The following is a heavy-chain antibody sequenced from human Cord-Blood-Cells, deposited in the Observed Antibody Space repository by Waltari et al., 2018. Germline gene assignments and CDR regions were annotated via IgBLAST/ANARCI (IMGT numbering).Heavy chain of an antibody. CDR1: GYTFTGYY. V-gene: IGHV1-2*04. D-gene: IGHD2-21*01. CDR2: INPNSGGT. CDR3: ARDYCGGDCYFDY. Sequence: QVQLVQSGAEVKKPGASVKVSCKASGYTFTGYYMHWVRQAPGQGLEWMGWINPNSGGTNYAQKFQGWVTMTRDTSISTAYMELSRLRSDETAVYYCARDYCGGDCYFDYWGQGTLVTVSS. J-gene: IGHJ4*02.